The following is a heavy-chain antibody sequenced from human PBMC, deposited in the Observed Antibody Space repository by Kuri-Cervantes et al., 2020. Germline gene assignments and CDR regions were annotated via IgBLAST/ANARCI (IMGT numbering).Heavy chain of an antibody. D-gene: IGHD1-1*01. J-gene: IGHJ3*02. V-gene: IGHV1-8*01. CDR2: MNPNSGNT. Sequence: ASVKVSCKASGYTFTSYDINWVRQATGQGLEWMGWMNPNSGNTGCAQKFQDRVTMTRDTSTTTVYMELSSLRSEDTAVYYCARGKGYNWNDAALDIWGQGTMVTVSS. CDR1: GYTFTSYD. CDR3: ARGKGYNWNDAALDI.